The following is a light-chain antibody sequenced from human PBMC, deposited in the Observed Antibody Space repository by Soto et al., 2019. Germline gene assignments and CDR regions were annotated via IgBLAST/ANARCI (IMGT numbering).Light chain of an antibody. J-gene: IGLJ3*02. CDR2: EVS. CDR3: SSYAGRLGV. CDR1: SSDVGGYNY. Sequence: QSALTQPPSASGSPGQSVTISCTGTSSDVGGYNYVSRYQQHPGKAPKLMIYEVSKRPSGVPDRFSGSKSGNTASLTVSGLQAEDEADYYCSSYAGRLGVFGGGTKVTVL. V-gene: IGLV2-8*01.